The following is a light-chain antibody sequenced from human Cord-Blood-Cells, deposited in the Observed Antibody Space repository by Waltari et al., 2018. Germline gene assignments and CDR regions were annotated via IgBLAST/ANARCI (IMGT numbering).Light chain of an antibody. CDR1: QSVSSSY. Sequence: EIVLTQSPGPLSLSPGERATLSCRASQSVSSSYLAWYQQKPGQAPRLLIYGASSRATGIADRFSGSGSGTDFTLTISRLEPEDFAVYYCQQYGSSPMYTFGQGTKLEIK. CDR3: QQYGSSPMYT. V-gene: IGKV3-20*01. CDR2: GAS. J-gene: IGKJ2*01.